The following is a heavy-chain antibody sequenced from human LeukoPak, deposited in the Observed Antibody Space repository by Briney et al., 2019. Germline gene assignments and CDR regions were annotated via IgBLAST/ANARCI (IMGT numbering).Heavy chain of an antibody. CDR3: ARRFASGTYPLDH. V-gene: IGHV4-59*02. D-gene: IGHD3-10*01. J-gene: IGHJ4*02. CDR2: IYYSGNT. Sequence: PSETLSLTCTVSGGSVSGYYWSWFRQPPGKTLEWIAYIYYSGNTNYNPAFRSRVTISVDTSKNQVSLQLNSVTAADTAVYYCARRFASGTYPLDHWGQGTLVTVSS. CDR1: GGSVSGYY.